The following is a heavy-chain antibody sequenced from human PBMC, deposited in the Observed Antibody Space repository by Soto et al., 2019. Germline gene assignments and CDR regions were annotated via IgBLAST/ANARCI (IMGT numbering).Heavy chain of an antibody. V-gene: IGHV1-18*01. CDR1: GYTFTSYG. D-gene: IGHD3-22*01. Sequence: QVQLVQSGAEVKKPGASVKVSCKASGYTFTSYGISWVRQAPGQGLEWMGWISAYNGNTNYAQKRRGRVTMTTDTSTSTAYMELRSLRSDDTAVYYCAGGHYYDSSCVTDDAFHIWGQGTMVTVSS. CDR2: ISAYNGNT. CDR3: AGGHYYDSSCVTDDAFHI. J-gene: IGHJ3*02.